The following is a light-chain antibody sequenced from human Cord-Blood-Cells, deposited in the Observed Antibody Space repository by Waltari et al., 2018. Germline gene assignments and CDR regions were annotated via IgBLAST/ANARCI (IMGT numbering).Light chain of an antibody. CDR3: MQALQTPLT. J-gene: IGKJ1*01. Sequence: DIVMTQSPLSLPVTPGEQASISCRSLQSLLHSNGDNYVDWYLQKPGQSPQLLIYLGSNRASGVPDRFSGRGSGTDFTLKISRVEAEDVGVYYCMQALQTPLTFGQGTKVEIK. V-gene: IGKV2-28*01. CDR2: LGS. CDR1: QSLLHSNGDNY.